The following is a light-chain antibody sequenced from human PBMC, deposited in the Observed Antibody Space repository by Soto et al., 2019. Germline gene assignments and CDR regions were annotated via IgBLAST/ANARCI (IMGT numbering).Light chain of an antibody. CDR3: QHYNNYSG. CDR1: QSIGNL. CDR2: KAS. J-gene: IGKJ2*03. Sequence: DIQMTQSPSTLSASVGDRATFTCRASQSIGNLLAWYQQKPGKAPKLLIYKASNLESGVPSRFSGSVSGTVSTLIISMLQPDDFANYYCQHYNNYSGFGQGTKVEIK. V-gene: IGKV1-5*03.